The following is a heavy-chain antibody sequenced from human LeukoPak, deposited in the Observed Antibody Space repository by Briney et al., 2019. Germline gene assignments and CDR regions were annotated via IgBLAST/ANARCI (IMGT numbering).Heavy chain of an antibody. J-gene: IGHJ4*02. CDR2: IKQDGSEK. CDR1: GFTFSSYW. D-gene: IGHD4/OR15-4a*01. V-gene: IGHV3-7*01. CDR3: ARTIGGAMVDYFDY. Sequence: GGSLRLSCAASGFTFSSYWMSWVRQAPGKGLEWVANIKQDGSEKYYVDSVEGRFTISRDNAKNSLYLQMNSLRAEDTAVYYCARTIGGAMVDYFDYWGQGTLDTVSS.